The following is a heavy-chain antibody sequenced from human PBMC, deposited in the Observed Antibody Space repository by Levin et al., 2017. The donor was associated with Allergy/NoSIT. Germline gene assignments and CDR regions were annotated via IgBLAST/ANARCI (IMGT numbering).Heavy chain of an antibody. CDR1: GFNFDNYA. CDR2: ISYNSGGV. Sequence: QPGGSLRLSCAASGFNFDNYAMHWVRQAPGKGLEWVSGISYNSGGVGYADAVKGRFTISRDNAKSSLFLEMNSLRPDDTALYYCVKDKVGITIGGKIVSYGMDVWGQGTTVTVSS. CDR3: VKDKVGITIGGKIVSYGMDV. V-gene: IGHV3-9*01. D-gene: IGHD3-16*01. J-gene: IGHJ6*02.